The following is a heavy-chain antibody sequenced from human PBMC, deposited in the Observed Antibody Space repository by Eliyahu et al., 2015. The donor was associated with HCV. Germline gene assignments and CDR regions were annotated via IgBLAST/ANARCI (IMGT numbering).Heavy chain of an antibody. CDR1: GFTFXXYV. Sequence: EVQVLESGGGLVQPGGSLRLSCAATGFTFXXYVXSWVRXAPGKGLEWXSGISATGGTTYYAVSVKGRFTISRDNSKKTMYLQMNSLRADDTAIYYCATTPAYCDGDCYRPGWYSDLWGRGTLVTVSS. D-gene: IGHD2-21*02. V-gene: IGHV3-23*01. CDR2: ISATGGTT. J-gene: IGHJ2*01. CDR3: ATTPAYCDGDCYRPGWYSDL.